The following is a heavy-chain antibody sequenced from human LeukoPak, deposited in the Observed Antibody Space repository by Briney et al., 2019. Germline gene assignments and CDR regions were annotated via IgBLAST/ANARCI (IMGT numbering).Heavy chain of an antibody. V-gene: IGHV3-48*03. D-gene: IGHD1-1*01. CDR3: ADNLSR. J-gene: IGHJ4*02. CDR1: GFTFSTYY. Sequence: PGGSLRLSCAASGFTFSTYYMSWVRQAPGKGLEWISHLDKGGNVMYYAASVKGRFTISRDSAKNSLYLQMNSLRAEDTAVYYCADNLSRWGQGTLVTVSS. CDR2: LDKGGNVM.